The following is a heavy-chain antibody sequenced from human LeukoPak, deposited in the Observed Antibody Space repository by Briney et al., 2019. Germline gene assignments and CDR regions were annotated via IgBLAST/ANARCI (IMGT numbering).Heavy chain of an antibody. CDR2: VYTSGST. D-gene: IGHD3-10*01. CDR1: GGSISSGSYY. CDR3: ARETMVRGVHPFDY. Sequence: SETLSLTCTVSGGSISSGSYYWSWIRQPAGKGLEWIGRVYTSGSTNYHPSLKSRVTISVDTSKNQFSLKLSSVTAADTAVYYCARETMVRGVHPFDYWGQGTLVTVSS. V-gene: IGHV4-61*02. J-gene: IGHJ4*02.